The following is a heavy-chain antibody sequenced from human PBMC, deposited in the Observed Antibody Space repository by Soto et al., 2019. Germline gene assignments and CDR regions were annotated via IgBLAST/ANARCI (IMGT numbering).Heavy chain of an antibody. Sequence: ASVKVSCKASGYTFSGFYMHWVRQAPGQGLEWMGWINPNSGGTKPAEKFQGRVTMTRDTSISTAYMELSRLRSDDTAVYYCARDRVVVVPAAMNYYYYGMNVWGQGTTVTVSS. V-gene: IGHV1-2*02. J-gene: IGHJ6*02. D-gene: IGHD2-2*01. CDR1: GYTFSGFY. CDR3: ARDRVVVVPAAMNYYYYGMNV. CDR2: INPNSGGT.